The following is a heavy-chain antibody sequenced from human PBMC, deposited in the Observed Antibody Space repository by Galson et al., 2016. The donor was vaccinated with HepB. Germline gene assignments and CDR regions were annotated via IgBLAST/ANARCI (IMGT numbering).Heavy chain of an antibody. CDR1: GFTFRGYG. Sequence: SLRLSCAASGFTFRGYGMHWVRQAPGKGLEWVALIRSDGSISYYADSVKGRFTIFRDNSKNTLDLQMNSLRPEDTAVYYCARGVGYGDYTFDVWGQGTMVIVSS. V-gene: IGHV3-33*01. CDR3: ARGVGYGDYTFDV. D-gene: IGHD4-17*01. CDR2: IRSDGSIS. J-gene: IGHJ3*01.